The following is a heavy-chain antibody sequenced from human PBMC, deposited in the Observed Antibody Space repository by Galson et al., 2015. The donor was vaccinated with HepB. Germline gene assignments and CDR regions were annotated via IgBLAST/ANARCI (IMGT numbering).Heavy chain of an antibody. J-gene: IGHJ4*02. V-gene: IGHV6-1*01. Sequence: CAISGDSVSSNSAAWNWIRQSPSRGLEWLGRTYYRSKWYNDYAEYVKSRININPDTSKNPFSLQLNSVTPEDTAVYYCARDSGPQDVDTAMVKFDYWGQGSLVTVSS. CDR2: TYYRSKWYN. D-gene: IGHD5-18*01. CDR1: GDSVSSNSAA. CDR3: ARDSGPQDVDTAMVKFDY.